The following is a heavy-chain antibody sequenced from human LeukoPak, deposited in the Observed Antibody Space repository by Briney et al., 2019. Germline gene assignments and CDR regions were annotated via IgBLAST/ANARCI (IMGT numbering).Heavy chain of an antibody. CDR1: GGSFSGYY. CDR2: IYYSGST. CDR3: AVSSGYADY. D-gene: IGHD3-22*01. J-gene: IGHJ4*02. V-gene: IGHV4-31*11. Sequence: SETLSLTCAVYGGSFSGYYWSWIRQHPGKGLEWIGYIYYSGSTYYNPSLKSRVTISVDTSKNQFSLKLSSVTAADTAVYYCAVSSGYADYWGQGTLVTVSS.